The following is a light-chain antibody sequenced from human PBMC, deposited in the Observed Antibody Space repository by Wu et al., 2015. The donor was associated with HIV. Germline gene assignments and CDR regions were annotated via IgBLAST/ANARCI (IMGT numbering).Light chain of an antibody. Sequence: DIQMTQSPSSLSASVGDRVTITCRASQSISSYLNWYQQKPGKAPKLLIDAASSLQSGVPSRFSGSGSGTDFTLTISSLQPEDFATYYCQQSYSTPPCSFGQGTKLEIK. J-gene: IGKJ2*04. V-gene: IGKV1-39*01. CDR3: QQSYSTPPCS. CDR2: AAS. CDR1: QSISSY.